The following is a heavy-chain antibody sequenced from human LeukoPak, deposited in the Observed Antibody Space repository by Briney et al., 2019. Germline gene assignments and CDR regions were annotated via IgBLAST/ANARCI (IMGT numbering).Heavy chain of an antibody. CDR1: GFTFSRYW. CDR3: ARAYYFDY. CDR2: IKQDGSEK. J-gene: IGHJ4*02. V-gene: IGHV3-7*03. Sequence: GGSLRLSCAASGFTFSRYWMSWVRQAPGKGLEWVANIKQDGSEKYYVDSVKGRFTISRDNAKNSLYLQMNSLRAEDTAVYYCARAYYFDYWGQGTLVTVSS.